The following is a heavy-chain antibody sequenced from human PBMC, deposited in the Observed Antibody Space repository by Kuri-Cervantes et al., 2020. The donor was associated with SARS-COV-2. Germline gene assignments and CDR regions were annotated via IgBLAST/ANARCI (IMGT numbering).Heavy chain of an antibody. Sequence: LSLTCAASGLSFSTYAMSWVRQAPGKGLEWVSGTSGSGGSTYYADYVKGRFTISRDNSKNTIYLQMNSLTAEDTAVYYCARDKGFYYGMDVWGQGTTVTVSS. CDR2: TSGSGGST. CDR3: ARDKGFYYGMDV. V-gene: IGHV3-23*01. J-gene: IGHJ6*02. CDR1: GLSFSTYA.